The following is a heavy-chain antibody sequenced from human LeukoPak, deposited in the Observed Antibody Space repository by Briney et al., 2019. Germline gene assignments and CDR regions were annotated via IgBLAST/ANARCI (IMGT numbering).Heavy chain of an antibody. CDR1: GFTFSSYS. J-gene: IGHJ4*02. D-gene: IGHD1-20*01. CDR3: ARGEGITGTTQYFDY. V-gene: IGHV3-21*04. CDR2: ISSSGSTI. Sequence: TTGGSLRLSCAASGFTFSSYSMNWVRQAPGKGLEWVSSISSSGSTIYYADSVKGRFTISRDNAKNSLYLQMNSLRAEDTAVYYCARGEGITGTTQYFDYWGQGTLVTVSS.